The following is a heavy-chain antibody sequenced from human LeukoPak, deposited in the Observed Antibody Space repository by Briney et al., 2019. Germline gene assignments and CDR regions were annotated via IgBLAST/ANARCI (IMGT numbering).Heavy chain of an antibody. CDR1: GFTFSNYA. CDR2: ISGSGGST. D-gene: IGHD2-2*01. J-gene: IGHJ4*02. V-gene: IGHV3-23*01. CDR3: AKSPIVVVPAGHNPLDY. Sequence: PGGSLRLSCAASGFTFSNYAMSWVRQAPGKGLEWVSAISGSGGSTYYADSVKGRFTISRDNSKNTLYLQMNSLRAEDTAVYYCAKSPIVVVPAGHNPLDYWGQGTLVTVSS.